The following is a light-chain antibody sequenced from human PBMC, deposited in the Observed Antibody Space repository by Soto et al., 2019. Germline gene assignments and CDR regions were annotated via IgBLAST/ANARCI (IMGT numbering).Light chain of an antibody. CDR3: AAWDDSLSRYV. Sequence: QCVLTQPPSASGTPGQWVAISCSGSSSNIGSNYVYWYQQLPGTAPKLLICRNDQRPSGVPDRFSGSKSGTSASLALSGLRSEDEADYYCAAWDDSLSRYVFGTGTKVTVL. CDR2: RND. J-gene: IGLJ1*01. V-gene: IGLV1-47*01. CDR1: SSNIGSNY.